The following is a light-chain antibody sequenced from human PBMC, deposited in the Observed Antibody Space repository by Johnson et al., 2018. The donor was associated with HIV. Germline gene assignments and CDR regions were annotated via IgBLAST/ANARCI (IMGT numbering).Light chain of an antibody. CDR3: GTWDSSPNAGGYV. CDR2: DNN. CDR1: SSNIGNNY. J-gene: IGLJ1*01. Sequence: QSVLTQPPSVSAAPGQKVTISCSGSSSNIGNNYVSWYQQLPGTAPKVLIYDNNKRPSGIPDRFSGSKSGTSATLGITGLQTGDEADYYCGTWDSSPNAGGYVFGTWTKVTVL. V-gene: IGLV1-51*01.